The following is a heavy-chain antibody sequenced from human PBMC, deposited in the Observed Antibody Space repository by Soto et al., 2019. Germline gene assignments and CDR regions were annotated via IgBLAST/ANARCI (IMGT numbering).Heavy chain of an antibody. Sequence: GESLKISCKGSGYSFTSYWISWVRQMPGKGLEWMGRIDPSDSYTNYSPSFQGHVTISADKSISTAYLQWSSLKASDTAMYYCATPLGYCSSTSCYLGYHYYGLDFWGQGTTVTVYS. CDR2: IDPSDSYT. J-gene: IGHJ6*02. V-gene: IGHV5-10-1*01. CDR3: ATPLGYCSSTSCYLGYHYYGLDF. CDR1: GYSFTSYW. D-gene: IGHD2-2*01.